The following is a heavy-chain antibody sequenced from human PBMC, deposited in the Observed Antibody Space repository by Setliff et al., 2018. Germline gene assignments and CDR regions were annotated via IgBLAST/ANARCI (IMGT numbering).Heavy chain of an antibody. D-gene: IGHD5-18*01. V-gene: IGHV3-33*08. CDR1: GFTFSTYR. CDR2: IWGDGGTK. J-gene: IGHJ5*01. Sequence: PGGSLRLSCAASGFTFSTYRMHWVRQAPGKGLEWVAVIWGDGGTKYHADSVKGRFTISRDNSKNTLYLQMDSLRAEDTAVYFCARSPGWIPWFDSWGQGTLVTVSS. CDR3: ARSPGWIPWFDS.